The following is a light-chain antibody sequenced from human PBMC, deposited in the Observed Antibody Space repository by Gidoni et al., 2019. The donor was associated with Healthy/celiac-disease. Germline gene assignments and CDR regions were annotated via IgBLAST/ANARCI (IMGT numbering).Light chain of an antibody. J-gene: IGKJ4*01. CDR2: WAS. CDR3: QQYYSTPHT. CDR1: QSVLYSSNNKNY. Sequence: DIVMTQSPDSLAVSLGARATINCKSSQSVLYSSNNKNYLAWYQQKPGQPPKLLIYWASTRESGVPDRFSGSGSGTDFTLTISSLQAEDVAVYYCQQYYSTPHTFXGXTKVEIK. V-gene: IGKV4-1*01.